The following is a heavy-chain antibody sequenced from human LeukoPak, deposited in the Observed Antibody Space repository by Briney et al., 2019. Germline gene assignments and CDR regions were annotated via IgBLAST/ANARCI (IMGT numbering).Heavy chain of an antibody. CDR3: AKTRITIFGVVFN. J-gene: IGHJ4*02. CDR2: ISGRGDTT. V-gene: IGHV3-23*01. D-gene: IGHD3-3*01. Sequence: GGSLRLSCAASGFTFSNLAMTWVRQAPGKGLEWVSGISGRGDTTHYADSVKGRFTISRDNSKNTLYLQMNSLRAEDTAVYYCAKTRITIFGVVFNWGQGTLVTVSS. CDR1: GFTFSNLA.